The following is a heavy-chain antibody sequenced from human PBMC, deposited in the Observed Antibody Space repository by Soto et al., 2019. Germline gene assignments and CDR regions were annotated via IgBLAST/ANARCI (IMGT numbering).Heavy chain of an antibody. CDR2: ISGSGGST. Sequence: GGSLRLSCAASGFTFSSYAMSWVRQAPGKGLEWVSAISGSGGSTSYADSVKGRFTISGDNSKNTLYLQMNSLRAEDTAVYYCAKAKAGYSSSWYGYYFDYWGQGTLVTVSS. CDR1: GFTFSSYA. D-gene: IGHD6-13*01. J-gene: IGHJ4*02. V-gene: IGHV3-23*01. CDR3: AKAKAGYSSSWYGYYFDY.